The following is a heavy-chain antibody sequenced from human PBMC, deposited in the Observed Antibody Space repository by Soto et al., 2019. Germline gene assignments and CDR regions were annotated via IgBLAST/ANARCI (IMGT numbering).Heavy chain of an antibody. V-gene: IGHV3-23*01. CDR1: GFTFSSYA. J-gene: IGHJ4*02. D-gene: IGHD6-19*01. CDR3: AKDLRGFLLWYSSGWYDY. Sequence: EVQLLESGGGLVQPGGSLRLSCAASGFTFSSYAMSWVRQAPGKGLEWVSAISGSGGSTYYADSVKGRFTISRDNSKNTLYLQMNSLRAEDTAVYYCAKDLRGFLLWYSSGWYDYWGRGTLVTVSS. CDR2: ISGSGGST.